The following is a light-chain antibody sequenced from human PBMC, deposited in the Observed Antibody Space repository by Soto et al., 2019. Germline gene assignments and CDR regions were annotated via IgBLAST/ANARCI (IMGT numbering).Light chain of an antibody. CDR1: SSNIGSTR. J-gene: IGLJ1*01. Sequence: QSALTQPPSASGSPGQRVAICCSGSSSNIGSTRANWYRQLPGSAPKLLIYSDNQRPSGVPDRFSGSKSGTSASLAISGLQSEDEADYYCAAWDNSLNGYVFGTGTKVTVL. V-gene: IGLV1-44*01. CDR3: AAWDNSLNGYV. CDR2: SDN.